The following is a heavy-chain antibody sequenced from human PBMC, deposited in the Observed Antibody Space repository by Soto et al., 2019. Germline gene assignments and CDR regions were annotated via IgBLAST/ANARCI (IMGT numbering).Heavy chain of an antibody. CDR3: AKGMAVAANWFDS. J-gene: IGHJ5*01. CDR2: IKQDGSEK. CDR1: GFTFSTYW. V-gene: IGHV3-7*01. D-gene: IGHD6-19*01. Sequence: GGSLRLSCAASGFTFSTYWMNWVHQAPGKGLEWVANIKQDGSEKYYVDSVKGRFTISRDNAKTSLYLQMNSLRAEDTAVYYCAKGMAVAANWFDSWGQGTLVTVSS.